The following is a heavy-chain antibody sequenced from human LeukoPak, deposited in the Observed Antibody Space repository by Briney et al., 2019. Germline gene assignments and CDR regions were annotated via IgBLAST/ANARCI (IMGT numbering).Heavy chain of an antibody. CDR3: ARGRTMIVYRIKYYFDY. D-gene: IGHD3-22*01. CDR2: INHSGST. CDR1: GGSFSGYY. Sequence: PSETLSLTCAVYGGSFSGYYWSWIRQPLGKGLEWIGEINHSGSTNYNPSLKSRVTISVDTSKNQFSLKLSSVTAADTAVHYCARGRTMIVYRIKYYFDYWGQGTLVTVSS. J-gene: IGHJ4*02. V-gene: IGHV4-34*01.